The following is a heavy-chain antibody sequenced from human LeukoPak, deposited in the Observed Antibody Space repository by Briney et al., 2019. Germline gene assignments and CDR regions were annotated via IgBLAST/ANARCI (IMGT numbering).Heavy chain of an antibody. Sequence: SETLSLTCTVSGGSMNNYYWSWIRQSPEKGLEWIGYIFSSGSTNYNPSLNSRVTISVDTSKNQFSLKLSSVTAADTPVYYCARNYYDTRGFYHVGGPDYWGQGTLVTVSS. CDR3: ARNYYDTRGFYHVGGPDY. CDR2: IFSSGST. J-gene: IGHJ4*02. CDR1: GGSMNNYY. V-gene: IGHV4-59*08. D-gene: IGHD3-22*01.